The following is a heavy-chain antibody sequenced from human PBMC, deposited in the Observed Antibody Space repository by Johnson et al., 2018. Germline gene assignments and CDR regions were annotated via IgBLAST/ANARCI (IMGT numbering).Heavy chain of an antibody. J-gene: IGHJ3*02. CDR2: ISWNSGSI. D-gene: IGHD5-12*01. CDR3: AKARGYDQDAFDI. Sequence: VQLVQSGGGLVQXGRSLRLXCAASGFTFDDYAMHWVRQAPGKGLEWVSGISWNSGSIGYADSVKGRFTISRDNAKNSLYLQMNSLRTEDTALYYCAKARGYDQDAFDIWGQGTMVTVSS. CDR1: GFTFDDYA. V-gene: IGHV3-9*01.